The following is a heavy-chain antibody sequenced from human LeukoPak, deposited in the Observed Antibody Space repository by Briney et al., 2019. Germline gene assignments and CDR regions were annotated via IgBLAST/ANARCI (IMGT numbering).Heavy chain of an antibody. CDR1: GFTFSSYW. Sequence: PGGSLRLSCAASGFTFSSYWMSWVRQAPGKGLGWVANIKQDGSEKYYVDSVKGRFTISRDNAKNSLYLQMNSLRAEDTAVYYCASGGDYGDYYYYYMDVWGKGTTVTVSS. CDR2: IKQDGSEK. CDR3: ASGGDYGDYYYYYMDV. V-gene: IGHV3-7*01. D-gene: IGHD2-21*02. J-gene: IGHJ6*03.